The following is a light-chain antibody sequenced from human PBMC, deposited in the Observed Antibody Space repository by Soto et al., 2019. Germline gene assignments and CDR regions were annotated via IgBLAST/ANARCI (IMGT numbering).Light chain of an antibody. J-gene: IGKJ2*01. CDR3: MQGTYWPYT. V-gene: IGKV2-30*01. Sequence: DVVMTQSPLSLPVTLGQPASISCRSSQSPLYSDGNTYLSWFHQRPGQSPTRLIYKVSHRDSGVPDRFSGSGSGTDFTLQINRVEAEDLGVYDCMQGTYWPYTVGQGTKLEIK. CDR1: QSPLYSDGNTY. CDR2: KVS.